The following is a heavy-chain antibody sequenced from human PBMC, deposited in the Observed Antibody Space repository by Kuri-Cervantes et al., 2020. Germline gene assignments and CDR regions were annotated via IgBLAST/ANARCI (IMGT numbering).Heavy chain of an antibody. D-gene: IGHD3-22*01. J-gene: IGHJ4*02. Sequence: ASVKVSCKASGYTFTGYYMHWVRQAPGKGLEWMGWINPNSGGTNYAQKFQGRVTMTRDTSISTAYMELSRLRSDDTALYYCASGGHYYDPLMGDYWGQGTLVTVSS. V-gene: IGHV1-2*02. CDR3: ASGGHYYDPLMGDY. CDR1: GYTFTGYY. CDR2: INPNSGGT.